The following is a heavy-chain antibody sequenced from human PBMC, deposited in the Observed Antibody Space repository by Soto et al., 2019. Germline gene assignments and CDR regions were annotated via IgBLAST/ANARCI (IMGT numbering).Heavy chain of an antibody. D-gene: IGHD3-10*01. Sequence: QVPLVESGGGVVQPGRSLRLSCAASGFTFSSYGMHWVRQAPGRGLEWVAVISYDGSQEYYADSMKGRFTISRDNSKDTLYLQMNSLRVEDTAVYYCAKDLSWGEGGDYWGQGTLVTVSS. CDR1: GFTFSSYG. CDR3: AKDLSWGEGGDY. J-gene: IGHJ4*02. V-gene: IGHV3-30*18. CDR2: ISYDGSQE.